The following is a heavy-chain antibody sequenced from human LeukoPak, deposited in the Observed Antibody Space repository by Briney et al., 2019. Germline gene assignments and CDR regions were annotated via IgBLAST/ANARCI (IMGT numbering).Heavy chain of an antibody. Sequence: PSETLSLTCTVSGGSLRNYYWMWLRQPPGKGLEWVGYIYSSGNTNYDPSLKSRVSVSEDTSKNQFSLKLSSVIAADTAVYYCARGGNSYGYLNYFDPWGQGILVTVSS. CDR2: IYSSGNT. D-gene: IGHD5-18*01. CDR1: GGSLRNYY. V-gene: IGHV4-59*01. J-gene: IGHJ5*02. CDR3: ARGGNSYGYLNYFDP.